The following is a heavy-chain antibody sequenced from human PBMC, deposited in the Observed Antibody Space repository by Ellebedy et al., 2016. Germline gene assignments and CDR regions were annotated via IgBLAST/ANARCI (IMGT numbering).Heavy chain of an antibody. J-gene: IGHJ1*01. CDR1: GFTFSSYA. CDR3: ARESPHDHGSSYFQH. D-gene: IGHD1-1*01. V-gene: IGHV3-30-3*01. CDR2: ISYDGSNK. Sequence: GESLKISCAASGFTFSSYAMHWVRQAPGKGLEWVAVISYDGSNKYYADSVKGRFTISRDNSKNTLYLQMNSLRAEDTAVYYCARESPHDHGSSYFQHWGQGTLVTVSS.